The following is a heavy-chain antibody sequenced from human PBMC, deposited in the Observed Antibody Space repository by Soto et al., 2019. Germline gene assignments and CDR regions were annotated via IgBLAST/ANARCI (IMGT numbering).Heavy chain of an antibody. CDR2: ISGSGGST. V-gene: IGHV3-23*01. CDR3: AKHQLLCRSCYYYYYMDV. Sequence: PGGSLRLSCAASGFTFSSYAMSWVRQAPGKGLEWVSAISGSGGSTYYADSVKGRFTISRDNSKNTLYLQMNSLRAEDTAVYYCAKHQLLCRSCYYYYYMDVWGKGTTVTVSS. J-gene: IGHJ6*03. CDR1: GFTFSSYA. D-gene: IGHD2-2*01.